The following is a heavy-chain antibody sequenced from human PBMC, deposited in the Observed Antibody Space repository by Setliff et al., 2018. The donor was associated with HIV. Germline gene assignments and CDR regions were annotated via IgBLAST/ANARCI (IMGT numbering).Heavy chain of an antibody. CDR1: GYTFTGYA. CDR2: INAGNGNT. Sequence: ASVKVSCKASGYTFTGYAMHWVRQAPGQRLEWMGWINAGNGNTIYSQKFQGRVTITRDTSAGKAYMELRSLRSEDTGVYYCAIGSSNWPHRPNNYYFDYWGQGTPFTVSS. J-gene: IGHJ4*02. CDR3: AIGSSNWPHRPNNYYFDY. D-gene: IGHD6-13*01. V-gene: IGHV1-3*01.